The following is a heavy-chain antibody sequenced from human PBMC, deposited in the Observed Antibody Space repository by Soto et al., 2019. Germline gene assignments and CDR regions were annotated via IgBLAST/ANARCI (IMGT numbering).Heavy chain of an antibody. V-gene: IGHV3-15*01. CDR3: TTEEIRITMVRGVIIHSGNWFDP. CDR2: IKSKTDGGTT. D-gene: IGHD3-10*01. Sequence: PGGSLRLSCAASGFTFSNAWMSWVRQVPGKGLEWVGRIKSKTDGGTTDYAAPVKGRFTISRDDSKNTLFLQMNSLKTEDTAVYYCTTEEIRITMVRGVIIHSGNWFDPWGQGTLVTVSS. CDR1: GFTFSNAW. J-gene: IGHJ5*02.